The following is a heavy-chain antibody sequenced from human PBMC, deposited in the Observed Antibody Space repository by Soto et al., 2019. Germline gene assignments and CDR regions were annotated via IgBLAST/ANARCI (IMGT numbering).Heavy chain of an antibody. Sequence: EVQLVESGGGLVQPGGPRRLSGAPPGSTFNNFWMYWVRQTPEKGLVWVSGINSDGTTTIYADSVKGRFTISRDNAKNTLYLQMNSLTVEDTAIYYCVRDIRWGQGTLVTVSS. J-gene: IGHJ4*02. CDR2: INSDGTTT. CDR3: VRDIR. CDR1: GSTFNNFW. V-gene: IGHV3-74*01.